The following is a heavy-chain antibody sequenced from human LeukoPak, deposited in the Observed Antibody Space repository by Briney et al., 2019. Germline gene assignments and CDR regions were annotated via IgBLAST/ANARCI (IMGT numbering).Heavy chain of an antibody. CDR2: INQDGSEK. J-gene: IGHJ4*02. CDR3: ASAAGWESAY. V-gene: IGHV3-7*01. Sequence: GGSLRLSCAASGSTSSRYYMSWVRQTPEKGLEWVANINQDGSEKNYVVSVKGRFTISRDNAKNSLYLQMNSLRAEDTAVYYCASAAGWESAYWGQGTLVTVSS. D-gene: IGHD1-26*01. CDR1: GSTSSRYY.